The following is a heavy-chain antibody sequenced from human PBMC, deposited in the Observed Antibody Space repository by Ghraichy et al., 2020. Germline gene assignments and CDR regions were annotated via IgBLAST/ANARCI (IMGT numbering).Heavy chain of an antibody. V-gene: IGHV3-48*02. Sequence: GSLRLSCAASGFTFSSYSMNWVRQAPGKGLEWVSYISSSSSTIYYADSVKGRFTISRDNAKNSLYLQMNSLRDEDTAVYYCARDTSPSYGSGRYFDYWGQGTLVTVSS. CDR2: ISSSSSTI. CDR1: GFTFSSYS. J-gene: IGHJ4*02. CDR3: ARDTSPSYGSGRYFDY. D-gene: IGHD3-10*01.